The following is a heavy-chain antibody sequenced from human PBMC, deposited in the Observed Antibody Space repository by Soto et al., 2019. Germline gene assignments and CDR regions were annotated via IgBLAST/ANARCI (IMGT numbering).Heavy chain of an antibody. CDR2: IYSSGTT. J-gene: IGHJ4*02. D-gene: IGHD2-15*01. V-gene: IGHV4-31*11. CDR1: GGSTSTDGYY. CDR3: ATWCHGGSCAD. Sequence: PSETLSLTCAVSGGSTSTDGYYWNWIRQRPGKGLEWVGHIYSSGTTSYNPSLKSRLTISVDPSKNQFSLKLSSVTAADTAVYYCATWCHGGSCADWGQGALVTVS.